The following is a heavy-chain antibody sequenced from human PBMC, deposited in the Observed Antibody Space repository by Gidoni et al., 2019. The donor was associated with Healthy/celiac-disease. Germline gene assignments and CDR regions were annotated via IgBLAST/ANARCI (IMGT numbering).Heavy chain of an antibody. CDR1: GFTFSSYW. CDR2: IKQDGSEK. Sequence: EVQLVESGGGLVQPGGSLRLSCAASGFTFSSYWMSWVRQAPGKGLEWVANIKQDGSEKYYVDSVKGRFTISRDNAKNSLYLQMNSLRAEDTTVYYCARDQEDSYGLTPCHYWGQGTLVTVSS. V-gene: IGHV3-7*05. CDR3: ARDQEDSYGLTPCHY. D-gene: IGHD5-18*01. J-gene: IGHJ4*02.